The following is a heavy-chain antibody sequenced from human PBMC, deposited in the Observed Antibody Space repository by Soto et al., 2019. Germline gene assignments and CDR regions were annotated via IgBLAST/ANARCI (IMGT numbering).Heavy chain of an antibody. CDR1: GFRFKSFV. J-gene: IGHJ4*02. CDR2: TSYDGNNK. Sequence: QVQLVESGGGVVQPGTSLRISCAASGFRFKSFVMHWVRQAPGKGLEWVVFTSYDGNNKDYGDSVKGRFTVSRDNSQNTLHLQMDFLRPEDTALYYCARWGTTGGFDLWGQGTLVSVSS. V-gene: IGHV3-30*19. CDR3: ARWGTTGGFDL. D-gene: IGHD3-16*01.